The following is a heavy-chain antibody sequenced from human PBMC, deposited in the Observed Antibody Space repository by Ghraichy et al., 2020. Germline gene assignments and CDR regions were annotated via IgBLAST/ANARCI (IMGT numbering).Heavy chain of an antibody. CDR3: AKVRYHDFWSAIPRGYYYGMDV. Sequence: SLNISCAASGFTFSSYGMHWVRQAPGKGLEWVAVISYDGSNKYYADSVKGRFTISRDNSKNTLYLQMNSLRAEDTAVYYCAKVRYHDFWSAIPRGYYYGMDVWGQGTTVTVSS. D-gene: IGHD3-3*01. CDR1: GFTFSSYG. V-gene: IGHV3-30*18. CDR2: ISYDGSNK. J-gene: IGHJ6*02.